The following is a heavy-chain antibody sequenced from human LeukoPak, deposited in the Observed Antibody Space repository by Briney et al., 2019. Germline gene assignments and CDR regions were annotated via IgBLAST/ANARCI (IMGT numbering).Heavy chain of an antibody. V-gene: IGHV3-30*18. D-gene: IGHD6-19*01. CDR2: ISYDGSNK. CDR1: GFTFSNYG. Sequence: QPGRSLRLSCAASGFTFSNYGMHWVRQAPGKGLEWVAVISYDGSNKYYADSVKGRFTISRDNSKNTLYLQMNSLRAEDTAVYHCAKDRHSSGWRGGDFDYWGQGTLVTVSS. CDR3: AKDRHSSGWRGGDFDY. J-gene: IGHJ4*02.